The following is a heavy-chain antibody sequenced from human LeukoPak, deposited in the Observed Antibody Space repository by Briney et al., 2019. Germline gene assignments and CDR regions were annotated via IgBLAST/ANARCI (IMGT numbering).Heavy chain of an antibody. Sequence: ASVKVSCKASGYTFTSYAMRWVRQAPGQRLEWMGWINAGNGNTKYSQKFQGRVTITRDTSASTAYMELSSLRSEDTAVYYCASGSSWSNNWFDPWGQGTLVTVSS. CDR1: GYTFTSYA. CDR3: ASGSSWSNNWFDP. V-gene: IGHV1-3*01. CDR2: INAGNGNT. J-gene: IGHJ5*02. D-gene: IGHD6-13*01.